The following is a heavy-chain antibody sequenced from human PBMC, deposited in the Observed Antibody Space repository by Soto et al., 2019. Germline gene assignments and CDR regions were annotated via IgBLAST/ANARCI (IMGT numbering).Heavy chain of an antibody. Sequence: SETLSLSCAVYGGSFSGYYWSWIRQPPGKGLEWIGEINHSGSTNYNPSLKSRVTISVDTSKNQFSLKLSSVTAADTAVYYCARGLRNYDFWSGTLGYWGQGTLVTVSS. CDR1: GGSFSGYY. CDR2: INHSGST. D-gene: IGHD3-3*01. CDR3: ARGLRNYDFWSGTLGY. V-gene: IGHV4-34*01. J-gene: IGHJ4*02.